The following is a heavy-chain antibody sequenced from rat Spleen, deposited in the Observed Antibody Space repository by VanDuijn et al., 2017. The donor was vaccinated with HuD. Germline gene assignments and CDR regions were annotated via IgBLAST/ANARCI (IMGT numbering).Heavy chain of an antibody. J-gene: IGHJ1*01. V-gene: IGHV5-29*01. CDR3: VRQGYLRDWYFDF. CDR1: GFTFNYCY. D-gene: IGHD2-7*01. Sequence: EVQLVESDGGLVQPGRSLKLSCVASGFTFNYCYMAWVRQAPTKGLAWVATISYDGSSTYYRDSVKGRFTISRDNAKSTLYLQMDSLRSEDTATYYCVRQGYLRDWYFDFWGPGTMVAVSS. CDR2: ISYDGSST.